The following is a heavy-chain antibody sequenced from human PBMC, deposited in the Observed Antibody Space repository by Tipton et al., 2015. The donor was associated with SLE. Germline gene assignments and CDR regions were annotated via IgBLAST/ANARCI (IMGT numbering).Heavy chain of an antibody. CDR3: ARGYGDTGC. D-gene: IGHD4-17*01. J-gene: IGHJ4*02. V-gene: IGHV4-61*05. CDR1: GGSISSSSYY. CDR2: IYYSGNT. Sequence: TLSLTCTVSGGSISSSSYYWGWIRQPPGKGLEWIGYIYYSGNTNYSPSLKSRVTISVDTSKNQFSLKLTSVTAADTAVYYCARGYGDTGCWGQGTLVTVSS.